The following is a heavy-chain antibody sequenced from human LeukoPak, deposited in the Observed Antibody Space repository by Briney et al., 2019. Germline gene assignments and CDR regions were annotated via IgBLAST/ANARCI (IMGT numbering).Heavy chain of an antibody. J-gene: IGHJ3*02. V-gene: IGHV3-74*01. CDR2: INSGGSST. CDR1: GFSFSGHW. CDR3: ARGYYDILTGYYVWAFDI. Sequence: PGGSLRLSCTASGFSFSGHWMHWVRQAPGKGLVWVSRINSGGSSTTYADSVKGRFTISRDNAKNTLYLQMNSLRAEDTAVYYCARGYYDILTGYYVWAFDIWGQGTMVTVSS. D-gene: IGHD3-9*01.